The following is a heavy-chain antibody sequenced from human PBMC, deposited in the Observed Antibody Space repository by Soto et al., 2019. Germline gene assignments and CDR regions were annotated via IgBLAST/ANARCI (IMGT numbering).Heavy chain of an antibody. J-gene: IGHJ4*02. V-gene: IGHV3-23*01. CDR3: PLRIFGMEF. Sequence: GGSLRLSCAASGFTFSAYAMSWVRQAPGKGLEWVSAISGTSPSTYYADSVQGRFTISRDSSRKTLFLQMNTLRAEDTAVYFFPLRIFGMEFRGRGTQVTGSS. D-gene: IGHD3-3*01. CDR2: ISGTSPST. CDR1: GFTFSAYA.